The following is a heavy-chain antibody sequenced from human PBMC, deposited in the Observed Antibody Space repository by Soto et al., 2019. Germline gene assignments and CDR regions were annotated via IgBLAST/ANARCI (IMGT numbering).Heavy chain of an antibody. J-gene: IGHJ4*02. CDR1: GFTFSSYA. V-gene: IGHV3-30-3*01. Sequence: QVQLVESGGGVVQPGRSLRLSCAASGFTFSSYAMHWVRQAPGKGLEWVAVISYDGGNKYYADSVKGRFTISRDNSKNTLYLQMNSLRAEDTAVYYCARESKGWDIVVVPASPLLDWGQGTLVTVSS. CDR3: ARESKGWDIVVVPASPLLD. CDR2: ISYDGGNK. D-gene: IGHD2-2*01.